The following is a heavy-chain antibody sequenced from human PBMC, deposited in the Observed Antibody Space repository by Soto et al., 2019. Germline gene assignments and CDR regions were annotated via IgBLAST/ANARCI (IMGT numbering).Heavy chain of an antibody. J-gene: IGHJ6*02. D-gene: IGHD6-6*01. CDR3: ARGESRAGAGDYYYYGMDV. CDR1: GDSVSSDSAA. V-gene: IGHV6-1*01. Sequence: PSQTLSLTCAISGDSVSSDSAAWNWIRQSPSRGLEWLGRTYYRSKWYNDYAVSVKSRITINPDTSKNQFSLQLNSVTPEDTAVYYCARGESRAGAGDYYYYGMDVWGQETTVTVSS. CDR2: TYYRSKWYN.